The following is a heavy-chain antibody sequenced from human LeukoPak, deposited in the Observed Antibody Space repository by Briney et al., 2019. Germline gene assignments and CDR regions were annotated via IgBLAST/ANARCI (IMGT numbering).Heavy chain of an antibody. CDR2: IYYGGST. J-gene: IGHJ4*02. V-gene: IGHV4-31*03. D-gene: IGHD1-26*01. Sequence: SQTLSLTCTVSGGSISSGGYYWSWIRQHPGQGLEWIGYIYYGGSTYYSPSLKSRVTISVDTSKNQFSLKLSSVTAADTAVYYCARELWELDYFDYWGQGTLVTVSS. CDR3: ARELWELDYFDY. CDR1: GGSISSGGYY.